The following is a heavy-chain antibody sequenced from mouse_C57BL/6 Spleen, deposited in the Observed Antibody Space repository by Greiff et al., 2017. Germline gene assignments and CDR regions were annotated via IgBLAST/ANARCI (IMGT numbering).Heavy chain of an antibody. J-gene: IGHJ2*01. V-gene: IGHV1-82*01. CDR2: IYPGDGDT. CDR3: AEGGSSYFDY. D-gene: IGHD1-1*01. CDR1: GYAFSSSW. Sequence: QVQLQQSGPELVKPGASVKISCKASGYAFSSSWLNWVKQRPGTGLEWIGRIYPGDGDTNYNGKFKGKATLTADKPSSTSYLQLSCLTSEDSAVYFCAEGGSSYFDYWGQGTTLTVSS.